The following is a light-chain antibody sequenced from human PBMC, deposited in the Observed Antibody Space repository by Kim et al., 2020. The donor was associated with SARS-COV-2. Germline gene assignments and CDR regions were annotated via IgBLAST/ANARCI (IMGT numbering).Light chain of an antibody. J-gene: IGKJ4*01. Sequence: ASVGDRVTMTCRASQGISNYLAWYQQKPGRAPKLLIYGASTLQSGVPSRFSGSGSGTDFTLSFSSVQPQDFATYCCQQLNTYPFTFVGGTQVEIK. CDR2: GAS. V-gene: IGKV1-9*01. CDR1: QGISNY. CDR3: QQLNTYPFT.